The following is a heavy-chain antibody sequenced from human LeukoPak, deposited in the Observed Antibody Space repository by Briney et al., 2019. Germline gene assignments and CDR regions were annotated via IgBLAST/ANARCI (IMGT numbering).Heavy chain of an antibody. V-gene: IGHV3-7*01. CDR2: IKQDGSEK. CDR3: ARDKIVGATHFDY. Sequence: GGSLRLSCAASGFTFNNAWMTWVRQAPGKGLEWVANIKQDGSEKYYVDSVKGRFTISRDNAKNSLYLQMNSLRAEDTAVYYCARDKIVGATHFDYWGQGTLVTVSS. CDR1: GFTFNNAW. J-gene: IGHJ4*02. D-gene: IGHD1-26*01.